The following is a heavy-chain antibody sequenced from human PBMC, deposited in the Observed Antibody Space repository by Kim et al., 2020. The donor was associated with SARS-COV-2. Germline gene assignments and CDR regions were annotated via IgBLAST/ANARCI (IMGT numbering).Heavy chain of an antibody. CDR3: ARGMTLHIYYHYYMDV. CDR2: IYYSGSI. Sequence: SETLSLTCTVSGGSISNYYWSWIRQPPGKGLEWIGYIYYSGSINYNPSLKSRVTISVDTSKNQFSLKLSSVTAADTAVYYCARGMTLHIYYHYYMDVWGKGTPVTVSS. J-gene: IGHJ6*03. CDR1: GGSISNYY. V-gene: IGHV4-59*01. D-gene: IGHD2-21*01.